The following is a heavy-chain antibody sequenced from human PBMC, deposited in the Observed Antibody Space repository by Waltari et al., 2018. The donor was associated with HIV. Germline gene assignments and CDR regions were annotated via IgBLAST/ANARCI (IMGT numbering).Heavy chain of an antibody. J-gene: IGHJ4*02. V-gene: IGHV1-69*12. CDR2: IIPIFGTT. CDR1: GGTFGNYG. CDR3: ARTDTHF. Sequence: QVQLVQSGAEMKKPGSSVTVSCKASGGTFGNYGINWVRQAPGQGLEWMGGIIPIFGTTNLAQKYQGRVTISADEFTSTVYMELSSLRSEDTAVYHCARTDTHFWGQGTLVTVSS.